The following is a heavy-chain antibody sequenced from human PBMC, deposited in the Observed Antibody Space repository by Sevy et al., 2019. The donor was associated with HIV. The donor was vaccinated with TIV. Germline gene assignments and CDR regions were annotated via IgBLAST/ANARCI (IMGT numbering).Heavy chain of an antibody. Sequence: GSLRLSCAASGFTFSNAWMSWVHQAPGKGLEWVGRIKSKTDGGTTDYAAPVKGRFTISRDDSKNTLYLQMNSLKTEDTAVYYCTTGIYCSSTSCYVSFFSYGMDVWGQGTTVTVSS. CDR2: IKSKTDGGTT. D-gene: IGHD2-2*01. CDR1: GFTFSNAW. V-gene: IGHV3-15*01. J-gene: IGHJ6*02. CDR3: TTGIYCSSTSCYVSFFSYGMDV.